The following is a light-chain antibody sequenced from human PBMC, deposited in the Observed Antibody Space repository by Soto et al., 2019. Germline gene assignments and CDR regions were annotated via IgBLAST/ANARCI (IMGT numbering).Light chain of an antibody. CDR1: QSVSSY. CDR3: QQRSI. V-gene: IGKV3-11*01. Sequence: EIVLTPSPATLSLSPGERATLSCRASQSVSSYLAWYQQKPGQAPRLLIYDASNRATGIPARFSGSGSGTDFTLTISSLEPEDFAVYYCQQRSIFGGGTKVDIK. J-gene: IGKJ4*01. CDR2: DAS.